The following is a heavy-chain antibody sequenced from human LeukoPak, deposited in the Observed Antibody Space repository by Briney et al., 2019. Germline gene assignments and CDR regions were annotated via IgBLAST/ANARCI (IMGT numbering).Heavy chain of an antibody. CDR1: GFTFSSYG. V-gene: IGHV3-33*01. J-gene: IGHJ4*02. CDR2: IWYDGSNK. Sequence: GRSLRLSCAASGFTFSSYGMHWVRQAPGKGLEWVAVIWYDGSNKYYADSVKGRFTISRDNSKNTLYLQMNSLRAEDTAVYYCARGTYYDFWSGIRFDYWGQGTLVTVSP. CDR3: ARGTYYDFWSGIRFDY. D-gene: IGHD3-3*01.